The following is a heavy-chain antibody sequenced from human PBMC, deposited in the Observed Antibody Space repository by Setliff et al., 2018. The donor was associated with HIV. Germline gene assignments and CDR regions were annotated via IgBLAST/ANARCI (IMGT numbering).Heavy chain of an antibody. D-gene: IGHD2-15*01. Sequence: GGSLRLSCAASGFIFSSYAMDWVRQAPGKGLEWVAVISYDGSKKYYADSVKGRFTISRDNSKNTLYLQMNSLRAEDTAVYYCAKDGISGGAYPPYYFDYWGHGTLVTVSS. CDR2: ISYDGSKK. CDR1: GFIFSSYA. CDR3: AKDGISGGAYPPYYFDY. V-gene: IGHV3-30*04. J-gene: IGHJ4*01.